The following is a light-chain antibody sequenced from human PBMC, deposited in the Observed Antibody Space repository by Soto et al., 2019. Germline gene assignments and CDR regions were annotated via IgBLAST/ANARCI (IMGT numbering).Light chain of an antibody. CDR2: GAS. CDR1: QDISTL. V-gene: IGKV1D-12*01. J-gene: IGKJ4*01. CDR3: QQADSFPLT. Sequence: DIQMTQSPSSVSASIRDTVTITCRASQDISTLLAWYQQKPGKAPKLLIYGASTLESGVPSRFSGRGSGTDFTLTISSLQPEDFATYFCQQADSFPLTFGGGTKVEMK.